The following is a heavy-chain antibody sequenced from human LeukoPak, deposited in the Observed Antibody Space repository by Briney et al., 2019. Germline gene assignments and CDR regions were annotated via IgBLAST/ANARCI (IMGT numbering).Heavy chain of an antibody. D-gene: IGHD4-17*01. CDR3: ATLLYTVTETDY. CDR1: GGSISSYY. CDR2: IYYSGST. Sequence: SETLSLTCTVSGGSISSYYWSWIRQPPGKGLEWIGYIYYSGSTYYNPSLKSRVTISVDTSKNQFSLKLSSVTAADTAVYYCATLLYTVTETDYWGQGTLVTVSS. J-gene: IGHJ4*02. V-gene: IGHV4-59*04.